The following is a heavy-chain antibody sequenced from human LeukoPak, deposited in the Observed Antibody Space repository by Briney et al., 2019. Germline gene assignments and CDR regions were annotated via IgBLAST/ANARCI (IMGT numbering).Heavy chain of an antibody. D-gene: IGHD3-22*01. V-gene: IGHV4-34*01. CDR3: ARGAYYYDSSGYYVDAFDI. Sequence: SETLSLXCAVYGGSFSGYYWSWIRQPPGKGLEWIGEINHSGSTNYNPSLKSRVTISVDTSRNQFSLKLSSVTAADTAVYYCARGAYYYDSSGYYVDAFDIWGQGTMVTVSS. J-gene: IGHJ3*02. CDR2: INHSGST. CDR1: GGSFSGYY.